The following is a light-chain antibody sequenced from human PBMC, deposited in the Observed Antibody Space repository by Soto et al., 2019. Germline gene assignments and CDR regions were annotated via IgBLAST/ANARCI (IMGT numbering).Light chain of an antibody. CDR2: RAS. J-gene: IGKJ2*01. V-gene: IGKV1-5*03. CDR1: QNINNW. Sequence: DIQMTQSPSTLSASVGDRVTITCRASQNINNWLAWYQQKPGMAPRFLIYRASSLESGVPSRFSGSRSGTDFTLTISSLQPDDFATYYCQQYTSYPYTFGQGTKLEIK. CDR3: QQYTSYPYT.